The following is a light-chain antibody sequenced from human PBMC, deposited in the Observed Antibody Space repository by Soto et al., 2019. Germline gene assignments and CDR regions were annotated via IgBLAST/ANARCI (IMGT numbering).Light chain of an antibody. V-gene: IGKV1-39*01. Sequence: DIQMTQSPSSLSASVGDRVTMTCRASQSITSYLNWYQQKSGEAPKLLIYAASNLQSGVPSRFSGSGSGTDFTLTISSLQREDFATYYCQQSYSTPPWTFGQGTRVEIK. CDR1: QSITSY. CDR2: AAS. J-gene: IGKJ1*01. CDR3: QQSYSTPPWT.